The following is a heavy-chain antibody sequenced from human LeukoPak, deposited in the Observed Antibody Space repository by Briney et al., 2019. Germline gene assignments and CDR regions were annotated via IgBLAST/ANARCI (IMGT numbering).Heavy chain of an antibody. Sequence: ASVTVSCKASGYTFTSYYMHWVGQARGQGLEGMGRINPNSGGTKYAQKFQGRVTMTRDTSISTAYMELSRLRSDDTAVYYCARPHTVLYNWFDLWGQGTLVTVSS. D-gene: IGHD4-11*01. J-gene: IGHJ5*02. V-gene: IGHV1-2*06. CDR2: INPNSGGT. CDR1: GYTFTSYY. CDR3: ARPHTVLYNWFDL.